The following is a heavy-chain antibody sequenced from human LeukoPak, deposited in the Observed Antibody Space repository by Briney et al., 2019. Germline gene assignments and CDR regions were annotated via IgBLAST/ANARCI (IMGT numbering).Heavy chain of an antibody. D-gene: IGHD3-22*01. Sequence: SQTLSLTCAISGDSVSSNSASWNWIRQSPSRGLEWLGRTYYRSKWRNDYAVSVKSRITISPDTSKNQFSLKLSSVTAADTAMYYCARGSRLEDYYDSSEFKDYWGQGTLATVSS. CDR1: GDSVSSNSAS. CDR3: ARGSRLEDYYDSSEFKDY. J-gene: IGHJ4*02. CDR2: TYYRSKWRN. V-gene: IGHV6-1*01.